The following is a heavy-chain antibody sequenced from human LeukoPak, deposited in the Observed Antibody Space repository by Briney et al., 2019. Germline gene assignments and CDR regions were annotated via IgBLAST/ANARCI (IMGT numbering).Heavy chain of an antibody. CDR1: GFTFSRYK. D-gene: IGHD3-10*01. Sequence: PGGSLRLSCAASGFTFSRYKISWVRLAPGKGLEWVADMKQDGGDKRYVDSVKGRFTISRDDAKSSLYLQMNSLRVEDTAVYYCAKEVTYGGAAFDVWGQGTTVTVSS. J-gene: IGHJ3*01. V-gene: IGHV3-7*01. CDR3: AKEVTYGGAAFDV. CDR2: MKQDGGDK.